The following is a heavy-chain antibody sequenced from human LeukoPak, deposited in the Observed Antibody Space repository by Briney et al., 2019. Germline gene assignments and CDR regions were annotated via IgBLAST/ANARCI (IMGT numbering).Heavy chain of an antibody. D-gene: IGHD6-13*01. Sequence: SETLSLTCTVSGGSISSYYWGWIRQPPGKGLEWIGSIYYSGSTYYNPSLKSRVTISVDTSKNQFSLKLSSVTAADTAVYYCARERIGAAAGNMDYWGPGTLVTVSS. CDR3: ARERIGAAAGNMDY. CDR1: GGSISSYY. V-gene: IGHV4-39*02. CDR2: IYYSGST. J-gene: IGHJ4*02.